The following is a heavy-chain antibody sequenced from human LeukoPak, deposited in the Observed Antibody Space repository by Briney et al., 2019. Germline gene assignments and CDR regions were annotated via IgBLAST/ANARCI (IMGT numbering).Heavy chain of an antibody. Sequence: SETLSLTCTVSGGSISSYYWAWIRQPPGKGLEWIGSLYFGGTTYYNPSLKSRVTMSVDTSKTQFSLKLSSVTDADTAVYYCARALRGYYMDVWGKGTTVTISS. D-gene: IGHD2-8*01. J-gene: IGHJ6*03. V-gene: IGHV4-39*07. CDR3: ARALRGYYMDV. CDR1: GGSISSYY. CDR2: LYFGGTT.